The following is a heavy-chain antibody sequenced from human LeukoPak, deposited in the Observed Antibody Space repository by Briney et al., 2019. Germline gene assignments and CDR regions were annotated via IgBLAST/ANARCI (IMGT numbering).Heavy chain of an antibody. CDR2: IYNNGRT. CDR3: ARGRSSSWSSFDY. V-gene: IGHV4-30-4*01. J-gene: IGHJ4*02. D-gene: IGHD6-13*01. Sequence: PSQTLSLPCTVSGGSISSGDYYWSWIPQPPGKGLEWIGYIYNNGRTYYNPSPKSRVTISVDTSKNLFSLKVSSVTAADAAVYYCARGRSSSWSSFDYWGQGTLVTVSS. CDR1: GGSISSGDYY.